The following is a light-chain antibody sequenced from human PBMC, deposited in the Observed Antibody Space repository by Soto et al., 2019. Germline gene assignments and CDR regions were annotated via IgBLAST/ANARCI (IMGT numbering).Light chain of an antibody. Sequence: QSVLTQPPSASGTPGQRVTISCSGSSSNIGSNYVYWYQQLPGTAPKLLIYSNNQRPSGVPDRFSGSKSGTSASLAISGLRSEDEDDYYCAAWDDSLSGSWVFGGGTKLTVL. CDR1: SSNIGSNY. CDR3: AAWDDSLSGSWV. CDR2: SNN. V-gene: IGLV1-47*02. J-gene: IGLJ3*02.